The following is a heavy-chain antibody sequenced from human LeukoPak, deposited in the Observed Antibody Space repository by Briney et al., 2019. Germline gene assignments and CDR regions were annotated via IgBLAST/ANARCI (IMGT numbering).Heavy chain of an antibody. CDR2: ITGDDST. V-gene: IGHV3-23*01. J-gene: IGHJ4*02. Sequence: GGSLRLSCAASGFTFGTFAFSWVRQAPGKGLEWVSSITGDDSTYYADSMKGRFTISRDTSSNTLYLQMNSLRAEDTALYYCAKGHYDFRDYWGQGTLVTVSS. D-gene: IGHD3-3*01. CDR1: GFTFGTFA. CDR3: AKGHYDFRDY.